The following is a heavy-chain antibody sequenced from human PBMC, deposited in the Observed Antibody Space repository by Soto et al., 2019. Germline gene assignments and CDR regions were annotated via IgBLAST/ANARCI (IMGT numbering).Heavy chain of an antibody. V-gene: IGHV3-74*01. J-gene: IGHJ5*02. CDR1: GFTFNSHW. CDR3: VRDRPHNWFDP. Sequence: EVHVVESGGGSVQPGGSLRLSCAASGFTFNSHWMHWVRQVPGNVPVWVARISNDGSETIYADSVEGRFTISSDNAKNTVYLEMNSLRVEDTAVYYCVRDRPHNWFDPWGQGTLVTVSS. CDR2: ISNDGSET.